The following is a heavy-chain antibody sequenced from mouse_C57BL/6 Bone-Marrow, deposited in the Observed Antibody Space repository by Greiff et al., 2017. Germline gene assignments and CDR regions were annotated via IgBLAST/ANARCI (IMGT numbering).Heavy chain of an antibody. V-gene: IGHV1-52*01. D-gene: IGHD2-1*01. Sequence: VQLQQPGAELVRPGSSVKLSCKASGYTFTSYWMHWVKQRPIQGLEWIGNIDPSDSETHYNQQFKDKATLTVDKSSSTAYIQLSILPSEDSAVYYWARSGLYSGNLYYFDYWGQGTTLTVSS. CDR3: ARSGLYSGNLYYFDY. J-gene: IGHJ2*01. CDR1: GYTFTSYW. CDR2: IDPSDSET.